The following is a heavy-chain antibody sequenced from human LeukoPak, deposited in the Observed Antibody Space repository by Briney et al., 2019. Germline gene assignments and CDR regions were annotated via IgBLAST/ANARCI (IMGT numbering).Heavy chain of an antibody. J-gene: IGHJ3*02. D-gene: IGHD3-9*01. CDR3: ATVAPFDWLSTRAFDI. CDR1: GYTFTSYG. Sequence: GASVKVSCKASGYTFTSYGISWVRQAPGQGLEWMGWISAYNGNTNYAQKLQGRVTMTTDTSTSTAYMELSSLRSEDTAVYYCATVAPFDWLSTRAFDIRGQGTMVTVSS. CDR2: ISAYNGNT. V-gene: IGHV1-18*01.